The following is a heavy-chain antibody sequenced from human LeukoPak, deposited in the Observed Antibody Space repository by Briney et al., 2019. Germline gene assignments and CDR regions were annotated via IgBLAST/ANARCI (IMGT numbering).Heavy chain of an antibody. CDR3: ARGKYGYSYFEY. J-gene: IGHJ4*02. CDR1: GFTFGSYS. CDR2: ISSSSTYI. D-gene: IGHD5-18*01. V-gene: IGHV3-21*01. Sequence: GGSLRLSCAASGFTFGSYSINWVRQAPGKGLEWVSSISSSSTYINYADSVKGRFTISRDNAKNSLYLQMNSLGAEDTAVYYCARGKYGYSYFEYWGQGTLVTVSS.